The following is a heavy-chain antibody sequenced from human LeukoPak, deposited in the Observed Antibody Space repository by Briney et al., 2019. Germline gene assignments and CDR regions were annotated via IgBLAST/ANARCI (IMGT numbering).Heavy chain of an antibody. CDR3: AREIPLLRNFDWFDTFDT. Sequence: GSLRLSCAASGFTFSSYGMHWVRQPPGKGLGWIGSISYSGNTHHNPSLKSRVSISVDTSRNQFSLKVNAVTASDTAVYYCAREIPLLRNFDWFDTFDTSGQRTLVTVSS. V-gene: IGHV4-39*07. D-gene: IGHD3-9*01. CDR1: GFTFSSYG. CDR2: ISYSGNT. J-gene: IGHJ3*02.